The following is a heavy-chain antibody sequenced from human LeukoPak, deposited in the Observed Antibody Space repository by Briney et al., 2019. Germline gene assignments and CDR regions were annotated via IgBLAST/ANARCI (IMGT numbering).Heavy chain of an antibody. Sequence: ASVKASCKASGYTFTSYGISWVRQAPGQGLEWMGWISAYNGNTNYAQKLQGKVTMTTDTSTSTAYMELRSLRSDDTAVYYCARAQVVPAPGDPWGQGTLVTVSS. CDR3: ARAQVVPAPGDP. V-gene: IGHV1-18*01. J-gene: IGHJ5*02. CDR1: GYTFTSYG. D-gene: IGHD2-2*01. CDR2: ISAYNGNT.